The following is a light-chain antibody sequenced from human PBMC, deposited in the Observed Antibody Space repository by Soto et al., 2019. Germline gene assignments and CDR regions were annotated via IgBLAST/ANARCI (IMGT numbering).Light chain of an antibody. Sequence: EIVLTQSPGTLSLSPGERATLSCRASQSVSSSYLAWYQQKPGQAPRLLIYGASSRATGIPDGFSGSGSGTDFTLTISRLEPEDFAVYYCQQYGSSPVYTFGQGTKLEIK. CDR2: GAS. CDR3: QQYGSSPVYT. V-gene: IGKV3-20*01. J-gene: IGKJ2*01. CDR1: QSVSSSY.